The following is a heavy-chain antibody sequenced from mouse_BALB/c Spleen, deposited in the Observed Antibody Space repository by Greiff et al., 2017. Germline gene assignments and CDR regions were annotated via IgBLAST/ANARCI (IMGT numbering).Heavy chain of an antibody. CDR2: ISSGSSTI. CDR3: ARGDYDGAMDY. J-gene: IGHJ4*01. V-gene: IGHV5-17*02. Sequence: LVESGGGLVQPGGSRKLSCAASGFTFSSFGMHWVRQAPEKGLEWVAYISSGSSTIYYADTVKGRFTISRDNPKNTLFLQMTSLRSEDTAMYYCARGDYDGAMDYWGQGTSVTVSS. CDR1: GFTFSSFG. D-gene: IGHD2-4*01.